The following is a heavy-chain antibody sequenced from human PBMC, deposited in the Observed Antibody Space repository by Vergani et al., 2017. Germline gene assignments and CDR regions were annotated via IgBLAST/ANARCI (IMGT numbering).Heavy chain of an antibody. D-gene: IGHD4-17*01. V-gene: IGHV4-61*02. CDR1: GGSITSGSFY. CDR2: IHSSGTT. J-gene: IGHJ4*02. Sequence: QVQLHESGPGLVKPSQTLSLTCTVSGGSITSGSFYWSWIRQPAGKGLEWIGRIHSSGTTNYNPSLKSRVTLSVDTSKNQSSLRMTSVTAADTAVYYCARGASGDYVSSFDYWGQGTLVTVSS. CDR3: ARGASGDYVSSFDY.